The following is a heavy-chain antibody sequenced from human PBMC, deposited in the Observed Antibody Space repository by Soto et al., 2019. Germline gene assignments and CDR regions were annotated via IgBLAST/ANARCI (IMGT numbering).Heavy chain of an antibody. CDR3: ASSPRGYCSSTSCRELGNYYGMDV. CDR2: IDPSDSYT. V-gene: IGHV5-10-1*01. Sequence: GESLKISCRGSGYSFTSYWISWVRLMPGKGLEWMGRIDPSDSYTNYSPSFQGHVTISADKSISTAYLQWSSLKASDTAMYYCASSPRGYCSSTSCRELGNYYGMDVWGQGTTVTVSS. J-gene: IGHJ6*02. CDR1: GYSFTSYW. D-gene: IGHD2-2*01.